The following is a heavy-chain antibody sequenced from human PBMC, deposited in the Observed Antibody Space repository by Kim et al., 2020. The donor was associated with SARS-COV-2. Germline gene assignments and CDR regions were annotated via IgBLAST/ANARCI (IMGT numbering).Heavy chain of an antibody. Sequence: GGSLRLSCAASGFTFSSYGMHWVRQAPGKGLEWVAVISYDGSNKYYADSVKGRFTISRDNSKNTLYLQMNSLRAEDTAVYYCTIYGDYQKFDYWGQGTLVTVSS. CDR1: GFTFSSYG. D-gene: IGHD4-17*01. V-gene: IGHV3-30*03. CDR2: ISYDGSNK. J-gene: IGHJ4*02. CDR3: TIYGDYQKFDY.